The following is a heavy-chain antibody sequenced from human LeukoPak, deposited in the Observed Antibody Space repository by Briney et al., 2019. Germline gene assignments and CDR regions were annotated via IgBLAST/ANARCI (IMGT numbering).Heavy chain of an antibody. CDR3: ARGPLGYSSSSLTYYYYYYMDV. CDR1: GGTFSSYG. V-gene: IGHV1-69*05. J-gene: IGHJ6*03. D-gene: IGHD6-6*01. CDR2: IIPIFGTA. Sequence: SVKVSCKASGGTFSSYGISWVRQAPGQGPEWMGGIIPIFGTANYAQKFQGRVTITTDESTSTAYMDLSSLRSEDTAVYYCARGPLGYSSSSLTYYYYYYMDVWGKGTTVTVSS.